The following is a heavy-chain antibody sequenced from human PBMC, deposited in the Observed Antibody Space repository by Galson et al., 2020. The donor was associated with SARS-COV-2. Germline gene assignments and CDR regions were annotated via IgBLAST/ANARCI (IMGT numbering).Heavy chain of an antibody. CDR2: INPSGGST. CDR1: GYTFTSYY. J-gene: IGHJ6*03. CDR3: ARESAVVVPAAIHLYYYYYYYYMDV. V-gene: IGHV1-46*01. Sequence: ASVKVSCKASGYTFTSYYMHWVRQAPGQGLEWMGIINPSGGSTSYAQKFQGRVTMTRDTSTSTVYMELSSLRSEDTAVYYCARESAVVVPAAIHLYYYYYYYYMDVWGKGTTVTVSS. D-gene: IGHD2-2*01.